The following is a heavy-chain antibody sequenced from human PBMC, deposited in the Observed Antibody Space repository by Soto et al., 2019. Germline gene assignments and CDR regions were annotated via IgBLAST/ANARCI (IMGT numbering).Heavy chain of an antibody. J-gene: IGHJ6*02. Sequence: EVQLVESGGGLVQPGGSLRLSCAASGFTFRNYDMHWVRQGTGKGLEWVSGISAAGDPDYADSVDGRFTISRENAQNSFFLQMNSLRVGDTAVYYCARTDRDFYGLDVWGQGTTVIVSS. CDR3: ARTDRDFYGLDV. CDR1: GFTFRNYD. CDR2: ISAAGDP. V-gene: IGHV3-13*05.